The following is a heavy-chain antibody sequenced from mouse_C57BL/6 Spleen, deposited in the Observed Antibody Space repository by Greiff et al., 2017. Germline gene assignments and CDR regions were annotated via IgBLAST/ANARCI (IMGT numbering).Heavy chain of an antibody. CDR2: IDPSDSYT. D-gene: IGHD2-3*01. V-gene: IGHV1-59*01. Sequence: QVQLQQSGAELVRPGTSVKLSCKASGYTFTSYWMHWVKQRPGQGLEWIGVIDPSDSYTSYNQKFKGKATLNVDTSSSTAYMQLRSLTSEDSAVYYCARDDGYPFAYWGQGTLVTVSA. CDR1: GYTFTSYW. CDR3: ARDDGYPFAY. J-gene: IGHJ3*01.